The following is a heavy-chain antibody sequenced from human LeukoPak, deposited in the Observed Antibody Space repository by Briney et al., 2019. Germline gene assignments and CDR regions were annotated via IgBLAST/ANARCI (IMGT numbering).Heavy chain of an antibody. CDR1: GFTFSSYS. CDR2: ISSSSSTI. D-gene: IGHD1-26*01. CDR3: ARDWAGALDY. Sequence: GGSLRLSCAASGFTFSSYSMNWVRQAPGKGLEWVSYISSSSSTIYYADSVKGRFTISRDNAKNSLYLQMNSLRAEDTAVYYCARDWAGALDYWGQGTLVTVSS. J-gene: IGHJ4*02. V-gene: IGHV3-48*04.